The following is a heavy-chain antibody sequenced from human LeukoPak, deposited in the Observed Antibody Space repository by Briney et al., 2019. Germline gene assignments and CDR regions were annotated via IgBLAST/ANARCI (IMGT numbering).Heavy chain of an antibody. V-gene: IGHV3-74*01. D-gene: IGHD2-15*01. J-gene: IGHJ5*02. CDR1: GFTFSRYW. CDR2: ISADGSVT. Sequence: GGSLRLSCADSGFTFSRYWMHWVRQTPGKGLVWVSCISADGSVTRYADSVKGRFTISRDNIKSTLYLQMHSLRAEDTAVYYCATAGGDGSRMGFDPWGQGTLVTVSS. CDR3: ATAGGDGSRMGFDP.